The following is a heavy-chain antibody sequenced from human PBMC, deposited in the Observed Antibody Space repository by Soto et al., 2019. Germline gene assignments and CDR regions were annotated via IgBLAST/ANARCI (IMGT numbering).Heavy chain of an antibody. D-gene: IGHD6-19*01. Sequence: QVQLVESGGGVVQPGRSLRLSCAASGFTFSSYGMHWVRQAPGMGLEWVAVISYDGSNKYYADSVKGRFTISRDNSKNTLYLQMNSLRAEDTAVYYCAKTGKLDSSGWYPQYYFDYWGQGTLVTVSS. CDR3: AKTGKLDSSGWYPQYYFDY. V-gene: IGHV3-30*18. CDR2: ISYDGSNK. J-gene: IGHJ4*02. CDR1: GFTFSSYG.